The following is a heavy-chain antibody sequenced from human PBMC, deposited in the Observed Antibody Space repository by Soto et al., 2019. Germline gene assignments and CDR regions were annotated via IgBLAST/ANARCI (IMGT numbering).Heavy chain of an antibody. CDR1: GYTFTSYG. D-gene: IGHD2-2*01. CDR3: ARVYCSSTSCSLLYYYYGMDV. CDR2: ISAYNGNT. J-gene: IGHJ6*02. Sequence: ASVKVSCKASGYTFTSYGISWVRQAPGQGLEWMGWISAYNGNTNYAQKLQGRVTMTTDTSTSTAYMELRSLRSDNTAVYYCARVYCSSTSCSLLYYYYGMDVWGQGTTVTVSS. V-gene: IGHV1-18*01.